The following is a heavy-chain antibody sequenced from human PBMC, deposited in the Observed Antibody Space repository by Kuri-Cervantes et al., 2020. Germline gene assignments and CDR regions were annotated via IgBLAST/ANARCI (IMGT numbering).Heavy chain of an antibody. V-gene: IGHV3-33*01. CDR1: GFTFSSYG. CDR2: IWYDGSNK. Sequence: GGSLRLSCAASGFTFSSYGMHWVRQAPGKGLEWVAVIWYDGSNKYYADSVKGRFTISRDNSKNTLYLQMNSLRDEDTAVYYCARAAHWYSGSYSLLGYWGQGTLVTVSS. CDR3: ARAAHWYSGSYSLLGY. D-gene: IGHD1-26*01. J-gene: IGHJ4*02.